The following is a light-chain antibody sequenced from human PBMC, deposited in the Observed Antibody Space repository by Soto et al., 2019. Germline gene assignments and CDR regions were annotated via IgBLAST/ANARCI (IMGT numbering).Light chain of an antibody. V-gene: IGLV2-8*01. CDR1: SSDVGGNNY. CDR3: SSYAYSNNSLEV. Sequence: QSVLTQPPSASGSPGQSVTISCTGTSSDVGGNNYVSWYQQQPGNAPKLMIYDVNKRTSGVPDLFSGSKSGNTASLTVSGLQAEDAAEYYCSSYAYSNNSLEVFGTGTKVTVL. CDR2: DVN. J-gene: IGLJ1*01.